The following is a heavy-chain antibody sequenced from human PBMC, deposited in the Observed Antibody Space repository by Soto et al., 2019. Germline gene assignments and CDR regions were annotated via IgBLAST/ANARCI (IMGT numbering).Heavy chain of an antibody. CDR2: IYWDADK. D-gene: IGHD1-1*01. V-gene: IGHV2-5*02. CDR1: GFSLRTSGVG. CDR3: VHPSDDACHNFDY. J-gene: IGHJ4*02. Sequence: QITLKESGPTLVTPTQTLTLTCTFSGFSLRTSGVGVGWDRQPPGKALGWLALIYWDADKIYSPSLKSRLTIAKDPSKKLAVLIMTTVDTVDTATSYSVHPSDDACHNFDYSSAGTLVTVSS.